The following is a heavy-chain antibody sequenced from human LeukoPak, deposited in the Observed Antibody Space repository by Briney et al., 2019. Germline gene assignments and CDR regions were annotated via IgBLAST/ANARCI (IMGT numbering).Heavy chain of an antibody. J-gene: IGHJ4*02. Sequence: GSLRLSCAASGFTFSSYAMSWVRQAPGKGLEWVSAISGSGGSTYYADSVKGRFTISRDNSKNTLYLQMNSLRAEDTAVYYCAKPKEYQLLSDYWGQGTLVTVSS. V-gene: IGHV3-23*01. CDR2: ISGSGGST. CDR1: GFTFSSYA. D-gene: IGHD2-2*01. CDR3: AKPKEYQLLSDY.